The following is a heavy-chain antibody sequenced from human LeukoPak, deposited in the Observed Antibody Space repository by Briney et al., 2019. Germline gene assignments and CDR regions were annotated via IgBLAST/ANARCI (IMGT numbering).Heavy chain of an antibody. D-gene: IGHD2-15*01. J-gene: IGHJ4*02. CDR1: GFTFSSYS. CDR2: ISSSSSTI. Sequence: GGSLRLSCAASGFTFSSYSMNWVRQAPGKGLEWVSYISSSSSTIYYAHSVRGRFTISRDNAKNSLYLQMNSLRAEDTAVYYCAKDKMVVRNLFDYWGQGTLVTVSS. V-gene: IGHV3-48*04. CDR3: AKDKMVVRNLFDY.